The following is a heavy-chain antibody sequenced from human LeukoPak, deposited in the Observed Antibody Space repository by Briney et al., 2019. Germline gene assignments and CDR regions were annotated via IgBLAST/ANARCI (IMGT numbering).Heavy chain of an antibody. V-gene: IGHV4-59*11. J-gene: IGHJ3*02. CDR3: ARGGDCSSTSCSGAFDI. Sequence: PSETLSLTCTVSGGSISSHYWSWIRQPPGKGLEWIGYIYYSGSTNYNPSLKSRVTISVDTSKNQFSLKLSSVTAADTAVYYCARGGDCSSTSCSGAFDIWGQGTMVTVSS. CDR2: IYYSGST. D-gene: IGHD2-2*01. CDR1: GGSISSHY.